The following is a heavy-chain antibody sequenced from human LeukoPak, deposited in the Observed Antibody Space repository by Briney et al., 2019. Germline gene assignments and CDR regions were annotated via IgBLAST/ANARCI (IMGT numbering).Heavy chain of an antibody. CDR3: ARTNAMDAFDI. V-gene: IGHV1-8*03. D-gene: IGHD2-2*01. Sequence: ASVKVSCKASGCTFTSYDINWVREATGQGLEWMGWMNPNSGNTGYAQKFQGRVTITRNTSISTAYMELSSLRSEDTAVYYCARTNAMDAFDIWGQGTMVTVSS. J-gene: IGHJ3*02. CDR2: MNPNSGNT. CDR1: GCTFTSYD.